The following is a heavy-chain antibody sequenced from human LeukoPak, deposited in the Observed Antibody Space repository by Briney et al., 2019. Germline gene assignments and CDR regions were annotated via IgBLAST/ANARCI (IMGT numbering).Heavy chain of an antibody. V-gene: IGHV5-51*01. CDR2: IYPGDPDT. D-gene: IGHD5-18*01. CDR1: GYSFTSYW. J-gene: IGHJ4*02. Sequence: GESLKISCKGSGYSFTSYWIGWVRQMPGKGLEWMGIIYPGDPDTRYSPSFQGQVTISADKSISTAYLQWSSLKASDTAMYYCAKGGYSYGKKYYFDYWGQGTLVTVSS. CDR3: AKGGYSYGKKYYFDY.